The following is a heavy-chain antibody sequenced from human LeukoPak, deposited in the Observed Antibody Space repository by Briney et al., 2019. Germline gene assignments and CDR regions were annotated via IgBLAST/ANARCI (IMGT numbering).Heavy chain of an antibody. V-gene: IGHV3-23*01. CDR3: AKDFRDHSTEREFDY. CDR2: ISGSGGST. J-gene: IGHJ4*02. Sequence: RSGGSLRLSCAASGFTFSSYAMSWVRQAPGKGLEWVSAISGSGGSTYYADSVKGRFTISRDNSKNTLYLQMNSLRAEDTAVYYCAKDFRDHSTEREFDYWGQGTLVTVSS. D-gene: IGHD1-14*01. CDR1: GFTFSSYA.